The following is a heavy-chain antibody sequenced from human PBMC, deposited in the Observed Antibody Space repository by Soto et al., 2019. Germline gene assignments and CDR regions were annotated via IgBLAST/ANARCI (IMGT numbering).Heavy chain of an antibody. Sequence: PGGSLRLSCAASGFAFSSYGMHWVRQAPGKGLEWVAVIWYDGSDKYYADSVKGRFTISRDNSKNTLYLHMNSLRVEDAAVYYCARDVSTTRYVPNWFDPWGQGTLVTVSS. CDR2: IWYDGSDK. CDR3: ARDVSTTRYVPNWFDP. D-gene: IGHD3-16*02. CDR1: GFAFSSYG. J-gene: IGHJ5*02. V-gene: IGHV3-33*01.